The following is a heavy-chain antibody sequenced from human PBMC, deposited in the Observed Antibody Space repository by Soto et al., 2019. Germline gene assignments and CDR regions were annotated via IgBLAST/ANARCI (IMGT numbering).Heavy chain of an antibody. J-gene: IGHJ4*02. Sequence: PGGSLRLSCAASGFTFSSYGMHWVRQAPGKGLEWVAVIWYDGSNKYYADSVKGRFTISRDNSKNTLYLQMNSLRAEDTAVYYCARDRLGSSGSFDYWGQGTLVTVSS. CDR3: ARDRLGSSGSFDY. CDR1: GFTFSSYG. V-gene: IGHV3-33*01. CDR2: IWYDGSNK. D-gene: IGHD6-19*01.